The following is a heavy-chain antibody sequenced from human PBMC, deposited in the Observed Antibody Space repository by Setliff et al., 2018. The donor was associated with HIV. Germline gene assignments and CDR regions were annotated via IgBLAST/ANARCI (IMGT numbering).Heavy chain of an antibody. D-gene: IGHD3-10*01. Sequence: PSETLSLTCTVSGGSISGYYWSWIRQPAGKGLEWIGRIYSSGSTKHNPSLQSRLTISLDTSKTQFSLKLTSVTAADTAVYYCARQHSGVGWLYFDYWGQGALVTVSS. J-gene: IGHJ4*02. CDR2: IYSSGST. CDR1: GGSISGYY. CDR3: ARQHSGVGWLYFDY. V-gene: IGHV4-4*07.